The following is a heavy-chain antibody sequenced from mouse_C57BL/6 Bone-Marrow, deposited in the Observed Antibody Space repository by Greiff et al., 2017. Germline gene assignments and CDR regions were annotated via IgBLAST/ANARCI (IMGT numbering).Heavy chain of an antibody. CDR1: GFNIKDDY. D-gene: IGHD2-14*01. CDR2: IDPENGDT. CDR3: TTGVRFAY. Sequence: EVQLQQSGAELVRPGVSVKLSCTASGFNIKDDYMHWVKQRPEQGLEWIGWIDPENGDTEYASKFQGKATITADTSSNTAYLQLSSLTSEDTAVYYCTTGVRFAYWGQGTLVTVSA. V-gene: IGHV14-4*01. J-gene: IGHJ3*01.